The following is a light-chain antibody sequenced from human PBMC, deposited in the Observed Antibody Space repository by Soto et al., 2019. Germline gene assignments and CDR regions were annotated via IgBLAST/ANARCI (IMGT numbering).Light chain of an antibody. CDR3: QQRSNWPRT. CDR2: DAS. Sequence: EIVLTQSPATLSLSPGGRATLSCRASQSVSRYLAWYQQKPGQAPRLLIYDASNGAIGIPARFSGSGSGTDFTLTISSLEPEDFAVYYCQQRSNWPRTFGGGTKVDI. V-gene: IGKV3-11*01. CDR1: QSVSRY. J-gene: IGKJ4*01.